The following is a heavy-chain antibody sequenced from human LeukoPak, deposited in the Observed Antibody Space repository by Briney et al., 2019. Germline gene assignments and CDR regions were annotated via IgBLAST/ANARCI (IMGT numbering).Heavy chain of an antibody. D-gene: IGHD2-15*01. CDR1: GGSISSSDYY. J-gene: IGHJ5*02. V-gene: IGHV4-39*01. Sequence: SETLSLTCTVSGGSISSSDYYWGWLRQPPGKGLEWIGSIYYGGSTYYNPSLKSRVTISVDTSMNQFSLKLSFVTTADTAVYYCARALGYCSGGSCTRGYNWFDPWGQGTLVTVPS. CDR2: IYYGGST. CDR3: ARALGYCSGGSCTRGYNWFDP.